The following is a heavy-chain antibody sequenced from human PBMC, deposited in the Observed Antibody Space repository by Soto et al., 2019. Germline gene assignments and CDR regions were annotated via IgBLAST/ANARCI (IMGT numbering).Heavy chain of an antibody. V-gene: IGHV1-18*01. CDR1: GYTFRNFG. J-gene: IGHJ4*02. CDR3: ARENSYFDY. Sequence: QIQLLQSGAEVKKPGASVKVTCKASGYTFRNFGISWVRQAPGQGLEWMGWISAYNANANYAQKFQGRLTMTADTSTSTDDMELRSLRSDDTAVYYCARENSYFDYWGQGTLVTVSS. CDR2: ISAYNANA.